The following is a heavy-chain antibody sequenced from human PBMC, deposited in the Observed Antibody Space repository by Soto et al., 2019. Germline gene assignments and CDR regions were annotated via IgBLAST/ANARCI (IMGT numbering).Heavy chain of an antibody. CDR1: GGTFSSYA. CDR3: VRDRDIVVVPAATATNWFDP. V-gene: IGHV1-69*01. Sequence: QVQLVQSGAEVKKPGSSVKVSCKASGGTFSSYAISWVRQAPGQGLEWMGGIIPIFGTANYAQKFQGRVTITADESTSTAYMELSSLRSEDTAVYYCVRDRDIVVVPAATATNWFDPWGQGTLVTVSS. D-gene: IGHD2-2*01. J-gene: IGHJ5*02. CDR2: IIPIFGTA.